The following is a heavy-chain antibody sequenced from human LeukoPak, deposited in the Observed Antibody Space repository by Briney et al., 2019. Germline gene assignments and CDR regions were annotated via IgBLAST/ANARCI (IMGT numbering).Heavy chain of an antibody. J-gene: IGHJ3*02. CDR3: ARRQGHYDFWSGYPDAFDI. CDR1: GGSLSSGSYY. D-gene: IGHD3-3*01. V-gene: IGHV4-61*01. CDR2: IYYSGST. Sequence: PSETLSLTCTVSGGSLSSGSYYWSWIRQPPGKGLEWIGYIYYSGSTNYNPSLKSRVTISVDTSKNQFSLKMSSVTAADTAVYYCARRQGHYDFWSGYPDAFDIWGQGTKVTVSS.